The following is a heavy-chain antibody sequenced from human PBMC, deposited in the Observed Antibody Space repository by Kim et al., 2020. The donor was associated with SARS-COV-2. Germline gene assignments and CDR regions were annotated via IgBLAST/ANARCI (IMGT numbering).Heavy chain of an antibody. Sequence: GRTYNNPALKSRVTISVEPAKNQFSLKLSSVTAADTAVYYCARRTWFFDYWGQGTLVTVSS. D-gene: IGHD1-7*01. V-gene: IGHV4-31*02. CDR2: GRT. CDR3: ARRTWFFDY. J-gene: IGHJ4*02.